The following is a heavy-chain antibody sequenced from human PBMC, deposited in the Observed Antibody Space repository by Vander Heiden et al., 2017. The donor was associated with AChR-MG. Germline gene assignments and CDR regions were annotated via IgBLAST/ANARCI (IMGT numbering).Heavy chain of an antibody. D-gene: IGHD3-22*01. Sequence: EVQLLESGGGLVQPGGSLRLSCAASGFTFSSYAMSWVRQAPGKGLEWVSAISGSGGSTYYADSVKGRFTISRDNSKNTLYLRMNSLRAEDTAVYYCAKDDSSGYYSIDYWGQGTLVTVSS. CDR3: AKDDSSGYYSIDY. V-gene: IGHV3-23*01. CDR2: ISGSGGST. CDR1: GFTFSSYA. J-gene: IGHJ4*02.